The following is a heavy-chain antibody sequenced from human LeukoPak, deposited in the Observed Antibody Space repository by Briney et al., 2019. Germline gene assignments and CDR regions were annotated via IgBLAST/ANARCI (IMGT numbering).Heavy chain of an antibody. CDR2: IKQDGSEK. CDR3: ARDRVKYSSSNWFDP. V-gene: IGHV3-7*01. J-gene: IGHJ5*02. D-gene: IGHD6-6*01. CDR1: GFTFSSHW. Sequence: GGSLRLSCAASGFTFSSHWMSWVRQAPGKGLEWVANIKQDGSEKYYVDSVKGRFTISRDNAKNSLYLQMNSLRAEDTAVYYCARDRVKYSSSNWFDPWGQGTLVTVSS.